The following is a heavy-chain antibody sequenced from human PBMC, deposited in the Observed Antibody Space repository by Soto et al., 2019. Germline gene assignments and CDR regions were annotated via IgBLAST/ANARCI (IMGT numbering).Heavy chain of an antibody. CDR3: ARDDEGGSYCDLGY. J-gene: IGHJ4*02. D-gene: IGHD3-10*01. Sequence: AGGSLRLSCAASGCTFSNYIMHWVRQAPGKGLEWVAIILHDGNNKYYADSVKGRFTISRDNSKNTLYLQMNSLRTEDTAIYYCARDDEGGSYCDLGYWGQGTLVTVSS. CDR1: GCTFSNYI. V-gene: IGHV3-30-3*01. CDR2: ILHDGNNK.